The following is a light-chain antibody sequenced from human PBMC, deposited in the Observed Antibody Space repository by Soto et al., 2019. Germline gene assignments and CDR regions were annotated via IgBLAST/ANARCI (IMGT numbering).Light chain of an antibody. CDR1: QGVGNKY. Sequence: EIALTQAPGTLSLSPGERATLSCRASQGVGNKYLAWYQQRPGQAPSLLIYAASSRATGVPDRFSGSGSGKDFTLTISRLEPEVFAVYYCQQYTNAHGITFGQGTRLEFK. V-gene: IGKV3-20*01. CDR2: AAS. CDR3: QQYTNAHGIT. J-gene: IGKJ5*01.